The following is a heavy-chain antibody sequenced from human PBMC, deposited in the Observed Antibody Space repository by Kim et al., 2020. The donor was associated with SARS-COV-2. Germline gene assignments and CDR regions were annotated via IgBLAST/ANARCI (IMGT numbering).Heavy chain of an antibody. CDR3: ARAAKYCSSTSCYGFDP. CDR1: GGSISSYY. CDR2: IYYSGST. Sequence: SETLSLTCTVSGGSISSYYWSWIRQPPGKGLEWIGYIYYSGSTNYNPSLKSRVTISVDTSKNQFSLKLSSVTAADTAVYYCARAAKYCSSTSCYGFDPWGQGTLVTVSS. V-gene: IGHV4-59*01. J-gene: IGHJ5*02. D-gene: IGHD2-2*01.